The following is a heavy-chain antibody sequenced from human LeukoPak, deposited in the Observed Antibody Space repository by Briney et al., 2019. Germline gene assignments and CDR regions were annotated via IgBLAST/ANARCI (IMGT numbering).Heavy chain of an antibody. D-gene: IGHD3-22*01. CDR1: GGSFNDYY. J-gene: IGHJ4*02. CDR3: AGARTNYYYDSSGYTTRGGFFDS. CDR2: IDQSGST. V-gene: IGHV4-34*01. Sequence: SETLSLTCAVYGGSFNDYYWNWIRQPPGKGLEWIGKIDQSGSTIYNSSLKSRVTMSVDTSKNQFSLNLTSVTAADTAFYYCAGARTNYYYDSSGYTTRGGFFDSWGLGTLVTVSS.